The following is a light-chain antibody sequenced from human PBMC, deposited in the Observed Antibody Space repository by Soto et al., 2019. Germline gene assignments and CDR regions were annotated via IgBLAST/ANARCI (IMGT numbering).Light chain of an antibody. CDR3: ATWDDRLNAVV. CDR1: SSNIGTNY. V-gene: IGLV1-44*01. CDR2: SNN. Sequence: QSVLTQPPSASGTPGQRVTIYCSGSSSNIGTNYVNWYQHLPGTAPRLLIYSNNQRPSGVPDRFSGSKSGTSASLAIGGLQSEDEADYYCATWDDRLNAVVFGGGTKLTVL. J-gene: IGLJ2*01.